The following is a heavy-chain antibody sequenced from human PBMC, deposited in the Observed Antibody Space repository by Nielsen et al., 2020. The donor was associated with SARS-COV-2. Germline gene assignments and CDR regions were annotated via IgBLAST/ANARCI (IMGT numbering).Heavy chain of an antibody. J-gene: IGHJ3*01. CDR1: GASTRNDY. V-gene: IGHV4-59*08. D-gene: IGHD5-18*01. CDR3: ASLVNTTLALAFDV. Sequence: SDTLSPTCTVSGASTRNDYWSWIRRPPGKGLEWIGYIFYNGRTNYSPSLKSRITISADTSKNHFSLKVNSVTAADTALYYCASLVNTTLALAFDVWGQGTLVTVSS. CDR2: IFYNGRT.